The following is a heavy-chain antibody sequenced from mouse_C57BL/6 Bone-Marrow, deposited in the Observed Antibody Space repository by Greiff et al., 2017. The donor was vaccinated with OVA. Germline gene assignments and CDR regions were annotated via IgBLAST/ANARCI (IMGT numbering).Heavy chain of an antibody. CDR1: GYTFTDYY. J-gene: IGHJ4*01. V-gene: IGHV1-19*01. D-gene: IGHD2-12*01. CDR2: FNPYNGGS. Sequence: EVQLQQSGPVLVKPGASVKMSCKASGYTFTDYYMNWVKQSHGKSLEWIGVFNPYNGGSCYNQKFKGKATLTVDKSSSTAYMELNSLTSEDSAVYYCASYEDYYARDYWGQGTSVTVSS. CDR3: ASYEDYYARDY.